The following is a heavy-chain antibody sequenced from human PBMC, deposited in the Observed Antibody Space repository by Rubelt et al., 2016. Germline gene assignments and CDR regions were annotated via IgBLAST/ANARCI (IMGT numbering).Heavy chain of an antibody. CDR3: ARDSGYSSSSTLDY. V-gene: IGHV4-38-2*02. Sequence: QVQLQESGPGLVKPSETLSLTCTVSGYSISSDYYWGWIRQPPGKGLEWIGSIYHSGSTYYNPSLKSRVAMSVDTSKNQFSRKLRSVTAADTAGYYCARDSGYSSSSTLDYWGQGTLVTASS. J-gene: IGHJ4*02. CDR2: IYHSGST. D-gene: IGHD6-13*01. CDR1: GYSISSDYY.